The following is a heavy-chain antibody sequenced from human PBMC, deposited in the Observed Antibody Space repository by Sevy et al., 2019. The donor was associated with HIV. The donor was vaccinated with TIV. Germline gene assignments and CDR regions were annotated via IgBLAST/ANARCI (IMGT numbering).Heavy chain of an antibody. CDR1: GFTFSSYW. D-gene: IGHD5-18*01. Sequence: GGCLRLSCAASGFTFSSYWMHWVRQAPGKGLVWVSRINSDGSSTSYADSVKGRFTISRDNAKNTLYLQMNSLRAEDTAVYYCVREDTAMVSPLDYWGQGTLVTVSS. V-gene: IGHV3-74*01. CDR2: INSDGSST. CDR3: VREDTAMVSPLDY. J-gene: IGHJ4*02.